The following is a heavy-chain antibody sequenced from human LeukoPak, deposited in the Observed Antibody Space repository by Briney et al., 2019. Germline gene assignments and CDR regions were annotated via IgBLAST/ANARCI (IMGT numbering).Heavy chain of an antibody. CDR2: IKQDGSEK. CDR1: GFTFSNYW. J-gene: IGHJ5*02. V-gene: IGHV3-7*01. CDR3: AREMVYAPFDP. D-gene: IGHD2-8*01. Sequence: GGSLRLSCAASGFTFSNYWKSWVRQAPGKGLEWVANIKQDGSEKYYVDSVKGRFTISRDNAKNSLYLQMNSLRAEDTAVYYCAREMVYAPFDPWGQGTLVTVSS.